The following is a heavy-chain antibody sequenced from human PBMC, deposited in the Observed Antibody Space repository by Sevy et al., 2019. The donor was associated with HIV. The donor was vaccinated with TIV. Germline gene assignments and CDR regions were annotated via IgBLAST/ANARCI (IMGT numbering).Heavy chain of an antibody. V-gene: IGHV3-21*01. CDR2: ISSSSSYI. J-gene: IGHJ4*02. Sequence: GGSLRLSCAAPGFTFSSYSMNWVRQAPGKGLEWVSSISSSSSYIYYADSVKGRFTISRDNAKNSLYLQMNSLRAEDTAVYYCAREDGLGTSAFDYWGQGTLVTVSS. CDR3: AREDGLGTSAFDY. CDR1: GFTFSSYS. D-gene: IGHD2-2*01.